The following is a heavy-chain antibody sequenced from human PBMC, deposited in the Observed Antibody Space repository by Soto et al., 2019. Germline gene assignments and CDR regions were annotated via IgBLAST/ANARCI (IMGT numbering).Heavy chain of an antibody. D-gene: IGHD2-21*01. CDR2: INHSGST. Sequence: QVQLPQWGAGLLKPSETLSLTCAVYGGSFSGYYWSWIRQPPGQGLEWVGEINHSGSTNYTPSRKSRVTISVATAKNQFALKLSSVTAADTAVSYFATPKASYSDAFDIWGRGTMVTVSS. V-gene: IGHV4-34*01. CDR1: GGSFSGYY. CDR3: ATPKASYSDAFDI. J-gene: IGHJ3*02.